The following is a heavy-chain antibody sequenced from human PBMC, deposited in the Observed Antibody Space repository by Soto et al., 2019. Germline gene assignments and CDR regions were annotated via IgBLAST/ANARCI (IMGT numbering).Heavy chain of an antibody. J-gene: IGHJ4*02. Sequence: ASVKVSCKASGYTFTSYGISWVRQAPGQGLEWMGWISAYNGNTNYAQKLQGRVTMATDTSTSTAYMELRSLRSDDTAVYYCARGSAIAVAGTFDYWGQGTLVTVSS. CDR3: ARGSAIAVAGTFDY. CDR1: GYTFTSYG. D-gene: IGHD6-19*01. CDR2: ISAYNGNT. V-gene: IGHV1-18*01.